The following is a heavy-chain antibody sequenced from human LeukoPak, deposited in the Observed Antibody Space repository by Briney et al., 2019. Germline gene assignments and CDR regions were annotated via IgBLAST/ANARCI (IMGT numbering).Heavy chain of an antibody. CDR3: ARGPDYHGSGSYYYYYYYGMDV. Sequence: SETLSLTCTVSGGSISSYYWSWIRQPPGKGLEWIGYIYYSGSTNYNPSLKSRVTISVDTSKNQFSLKLSSVTAADTAVYYCARGPDYHGSGSYYYYYYYGMDVWGQGTTVTVSS. CDR1: GGSISSYY. V-gene: IGHV4-59*01. J-gene: IGHJ6*02. D-gene: IGHD3-10*01. CDR2: IYYSGST.